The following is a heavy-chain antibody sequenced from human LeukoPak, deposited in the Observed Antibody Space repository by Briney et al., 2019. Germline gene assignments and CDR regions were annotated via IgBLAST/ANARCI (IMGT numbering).Heavy chain of an antibody. CDR1: GGSIRSNSYY. Sequence: SETLSLTCSVSGGSIRSNSYYWGWIRQPPGKGLEWIGSIYYSGTTYYNPSLKSRVSISVDPSKNQFSLKLSSVTAADTAVYYCARDRYYYDSSGYYLFDYWGQGTLVTVSS. J-gene: IGHJ4*02. V-gene: IGHV4-39*07. D-gene: IGHD3-22*01. CDR3: ARDRYYYDSSGYYLFDY. CDR2: IYYSGTT.